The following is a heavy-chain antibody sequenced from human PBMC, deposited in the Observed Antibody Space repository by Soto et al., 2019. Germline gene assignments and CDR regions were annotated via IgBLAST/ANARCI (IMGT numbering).Heavy chain of an antibody. D-gene: IGHD5-18*01. CDR3: ARAGSGDTVMVENYYYYGMDV. Sequence: SETLSLTCTVSGGSISIGGYYWSWIRHHPGKGLEWIGYIYYSGSTYYNPSLKSRVAISVDTSKNQFSLKLSSVTAADTAVYYCARAGSGDTVMVENYYYYGMDVWGQGTTVTVSS. CDR1: GGSISIGGYY. J-gene: IGHJ6*02. CDR2: IYYSGST. V-gene: IGHV4-31*03.